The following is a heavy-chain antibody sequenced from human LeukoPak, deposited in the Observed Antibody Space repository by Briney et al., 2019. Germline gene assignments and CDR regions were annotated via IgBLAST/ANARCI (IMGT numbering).Heavy chain of an antibody. CDR1: GFTFSTYW. V-gene: IGHV3-7*01. J-gene: IGHJ4*02. D-gene: IGHD3-10*01. CDR2: INQDGTEK. Sequence: GGSLRLSCGASGFTFSTYWMSWVRQAPGKGLEWVANINQDGTEKYYVDSVKGRFTISRDNAKNSLDLQMNSLRVEDTAVYYCAKVAKYYYGSEAYYFFEHWGQGTPVTASS. CDR3: AKVAKYYYGSEAYYFFEH.